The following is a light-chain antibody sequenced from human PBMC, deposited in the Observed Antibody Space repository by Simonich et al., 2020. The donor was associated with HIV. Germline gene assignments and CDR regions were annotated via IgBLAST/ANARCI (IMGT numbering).Light chain of an antibody. CDR2: DVS. V-gene: IGLV2-14*03. CDR3: SSYTISNTVV. Sequence: QSALTQPASVSGSPGQSITISCPGTNGDVGAYNYVSWYQPTPGKAPKLMFYDVSKRPSGVSNRFSGSKSGNTASLTISGLQAEDEADYYCSSYTISNTVVFGGGTKLTVL. CDR1: NGDVGAYNY. J-gene: IGLJ2*01.